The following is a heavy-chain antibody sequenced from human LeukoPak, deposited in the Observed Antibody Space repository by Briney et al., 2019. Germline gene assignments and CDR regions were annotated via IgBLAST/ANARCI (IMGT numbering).Heavy chain of an antibody. D-gene: IGHD6-13*01. Sequence: GRSLRLSCAASGFTFSSYAMHWVRQAPGKGLEWVAVISYDGSNKYYADSVKGRFTISRDNSKNTLYLQMNSLRAEDTAVYYCAKSGKAYSSSWRDDYWGQGTLVTVSS. CDR1: GFTFSSYA. V-gene: IGHV3-30-3*02. CDR2: ISYDGSNK. CDR3: AKSGKAYSSSWRDDY. J-gene: IGHJ4*02.